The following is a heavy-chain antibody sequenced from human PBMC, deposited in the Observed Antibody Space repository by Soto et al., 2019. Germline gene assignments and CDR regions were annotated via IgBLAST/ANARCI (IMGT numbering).Heavy chain of an antibody. CDR3: ARGDSSTSHLDY. V-gene: IGHV3-33*01. D-gene: IGHD6-6*01. J-gene: IGHJ4*02. CDR1: GFTFNSYG. CDR2: IWYDGSDK. Sequence: GGSLRLSCAASGFTFNSYGMRWVRQAPGKGLEWMAVIWYDGSDKYYADSVKGRFTISRDNSKNTLYVQMNSLRAEDTAVYYCARGDSSTSHLDYWGQGTLVTVSS.